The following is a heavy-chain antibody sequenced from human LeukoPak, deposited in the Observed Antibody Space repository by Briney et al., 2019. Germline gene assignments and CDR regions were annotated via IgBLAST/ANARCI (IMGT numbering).Heavy chain of an antibody. CDR2: IYHSGST. Sequence: SETLSLTCAVSGYSISSGYYWGWIRQPPGKGLEWIGSIYHSGSTYYNPSHKSRVTISVDTSKNQFSLKLSSVTAADTAVYYCARGDDSSGWYEAWFDPWGQGTLVTVSS. CDR1: GYSISSGYY. J-gene: IGHJ5*02. CDR3: ARGDDSSGWYEAWFDP. D-gene: IGHD6-19*01. V-gene: IGHV4-38-2*01.